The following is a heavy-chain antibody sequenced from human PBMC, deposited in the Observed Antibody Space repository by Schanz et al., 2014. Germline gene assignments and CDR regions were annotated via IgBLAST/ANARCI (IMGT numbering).Heavy chain of an antibody. Sequence: VQLVESGGGLVQPGGSLRLSCAASGFTFSVYWMHWVRQAAGKGLEWVAAITYDGSNKYYAESVKGRFAISRDNSKDTLYLQMNSLRTEDTAVYYCAGDWASGRYYSDYWGQGTLVTVSS. V-gene: IGHV3-30*09. D-gene: IGHD1-26*01. CDR3: AGDWASGRYYSDY. CDR2: ITYDGSNK. J-gene: IGHJ4*02. CDR1: GFTFSVYW.